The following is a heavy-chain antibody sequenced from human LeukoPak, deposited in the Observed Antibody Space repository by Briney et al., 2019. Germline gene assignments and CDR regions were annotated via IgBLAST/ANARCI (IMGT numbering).Heavy chain of an antibody. D-gene: IGHD1-7*01. CDR3: AKDERNWNYNLASQTYD. Sequence: GGSLRLSCAASGFTFSTYWMHWVRQAPGKGLVWVSRINTDGSTTTYADSVKGRFTISRDNSKNTLYLQMSSLRAEDTAVYYCAKDERNWNYNLASQTYDWGQGTLVTVSS. CDR1: GFTFSTYW. J-gene: IGHJ4*02. CDR2: INTDGSTT. V-gene: IGHV3-74*01.